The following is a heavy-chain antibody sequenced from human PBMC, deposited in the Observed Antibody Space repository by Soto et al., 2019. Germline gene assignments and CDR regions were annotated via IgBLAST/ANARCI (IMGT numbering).Heavy chain of an antibody. CDR2: IWYDGHTK. CDR3: ATVDNYYGAVF. V-gene: IGHV3-33*01. D-gene: IGHD3-10*01. Sequence: QVQLAASGGVVVQPGRSLRLSCAASSSTFSNYGMHWVRQAQGKGVEWVAVIWYDGHTKFYPDSVKARFTISRDNSNNALYLQMNLLRAEDTAVSYCATVDNYYGAVFWGQGTLVTVSS. J-gene: IGHJ4*02. CDR1: SSTFSNYG.